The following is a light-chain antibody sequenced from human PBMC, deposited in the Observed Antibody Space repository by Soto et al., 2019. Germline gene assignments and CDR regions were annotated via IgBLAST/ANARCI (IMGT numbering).Light chain of an antibody. CDR2: GAS. CDR1: QSVRSTF. V-gene: IGKV3-20*01. Sequence: VLPQSPDTLSLSPGDRATLSCRASQSVRSTFLAWYQQKPGQAPRLLIYGASNRAAGIPERFSGSASATEFTLTISRLEPDDSAVYYCQQYHDSPMNTFGQGTKLQIK. J-gene: IGKJ2*01. CDR3: QQYHDSPMNT.